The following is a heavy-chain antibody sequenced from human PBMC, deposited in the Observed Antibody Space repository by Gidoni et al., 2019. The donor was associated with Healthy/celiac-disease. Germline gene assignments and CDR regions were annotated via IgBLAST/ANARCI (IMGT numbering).Heavy chain of an antibody. V-gene: IGHV3-30*18. J-gene: IGHJ6*02. CDR3: AKDLGGGPAPYYGMDV. CDR1: GFTFSSYG. Sequence: QVQLVESGGGVVQPGRSLRLSCEASGFTFSSYGMHWVRQAPGKGLEWVAVISYDGSNKYYADSVKGRFTISRDNSKNTLYLQMNSLRAEDTAVYYCAKDLGGGPAPYYGMDVWGQGTTVTVSS. CDR2: ISYDGSNK. D-gene: IGHD3-16*01.